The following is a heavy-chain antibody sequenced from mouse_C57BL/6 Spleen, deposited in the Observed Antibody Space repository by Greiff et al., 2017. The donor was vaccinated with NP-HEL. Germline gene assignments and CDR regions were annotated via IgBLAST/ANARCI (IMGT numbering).Heavy chain of an antibody. J-gene: IGHJ3*01. Sequence: QVQLQQPGAELVMPGASVKLSCKASGYTFTSYWMHWVKQRPGQGLEWIGEIDPSDSYTNYNQQFKGKSTLTVDKSSSTAYMQLSSLTSEDSAVYYCARITTVAAYWGQGTLVTVSA. CDR3: ARITTVAAY. CDR2: IDPSDSYT. CDR1: GYTFTSYW. V-gene: IGHV1-69*01. D-gene: IGHD1-1*01.